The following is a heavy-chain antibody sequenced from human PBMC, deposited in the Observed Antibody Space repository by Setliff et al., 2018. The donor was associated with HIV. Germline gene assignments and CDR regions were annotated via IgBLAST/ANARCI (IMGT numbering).Heavy chain of an antibody. Sequence: GGSLRLSCAASGFTFSSSEMNWVRQAPGKGLEWVSYISSSGGTIYYADSVKGRFTISRDNAKKSMYLQMNSLRAEDTAVYYCARDRSSWSGGPNDAFDIWGPGTMVTVSS. J-gene: IGHJ3*02. CDR3: ARDRSSWSGGPNDAFDI. CDR1: GFTFSSSE. D-gene: IGHD6-13*01. CDR2: ISSSGGTI. V-gene: IGHV3-48*03.